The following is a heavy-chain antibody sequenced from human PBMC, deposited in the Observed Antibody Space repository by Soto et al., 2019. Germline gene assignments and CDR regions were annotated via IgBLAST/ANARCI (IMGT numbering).Heavy chain of an antibody. CDR2: ISGSGDGT. J-gene: IGHJ4*02. CDR1: GFTFSSFA. D-gene: IGHD5-18*01. V-gene: IGHV3-23*01. CDR3: AGPGYSSQDY. Sequence: LRRSCAASGFTFSSFALSWVRQAPGKGLEWGAAISGSGDGTDYADSVKGRFTISRDNSKNTLYLQMNSLRAEDTAVYYCAGPGYSSQDYWGQGALVTVSS.